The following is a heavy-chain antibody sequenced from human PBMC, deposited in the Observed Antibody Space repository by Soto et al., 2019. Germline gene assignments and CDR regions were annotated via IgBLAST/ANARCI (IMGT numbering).Heavy chain of an antibody. CDR1: GGTFSSYA. J-gene: IGHJ6*02. V-gene: IGHV1-69*06. Sequence: QVQLVQSGAEVKKPGSSVKVSCKASGGTFSSYAISWVRQAPGQGLEWMGGIIPIFGTANYAQKFQGRVTITADKSTSTAYMELSSLRSEDTAVYYCASGPGYCSSTSCYLLYYYYGMDVWGQGTTFTVSS. CDR2: IIPIFGTA. CDR3: ASGPGYCSSTSCYLLYYYYGMDV. D-gene: IGHD2-2*01.